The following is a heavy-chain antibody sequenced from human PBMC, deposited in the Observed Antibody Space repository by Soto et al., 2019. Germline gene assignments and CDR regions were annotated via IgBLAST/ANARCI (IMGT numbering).Heavy chain of an antibody. J-gene: IGHJ5*02. CDR2: IRNKANTYTT. CDR1: GFSFSDHY. V-gene: IGHV3-72*01. CDR3: TRAIRSGNRFFDP. Sequence: VQLVESGGGLVQPGGSLRLSCAASGFSFSDHYMDWGRQAPGKGLEWVGRIRNKANTYTTEYAASVKGRFTISRDDSKNSLYLQMNSLKTEDTAVYSCTRAIRSGNRFFDPWGQGTLVTVSS. D-gene: IGHD3-3*01.